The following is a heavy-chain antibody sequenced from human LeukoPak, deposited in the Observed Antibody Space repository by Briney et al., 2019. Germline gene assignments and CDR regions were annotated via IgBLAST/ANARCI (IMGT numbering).Heavy chain of an antibody. J-gene: IGHJ4*02. V-gene: IGHV5-51*01. CDR3: ARSGVSGYGWDY. D-gene: IGHD5-12*01. CDR1: GYSFTTYW. CDR2: IFPSDSDT. Sequence: GESLKISCKGSGYSFTTYWIAWVRQMPGKGLEWMGIIFPSDSDTRYSPSFQGQVTISADKSISTAYLQWSSLKASDTAIFYCARSGVSGYGWDYWGQGNLVTVSS.